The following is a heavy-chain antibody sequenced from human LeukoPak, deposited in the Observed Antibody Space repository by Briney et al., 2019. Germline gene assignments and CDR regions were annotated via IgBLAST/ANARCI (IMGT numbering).Heavy chain of an antibody. Sequence: SQTLSLTCAISGDSFSSNSAAWNWIRQSPSRGLEWLGRTYYRSKWYNDYAVSVKSRITINPDTSKNQFSLQLNSVTPEDTAVYYCARGGQWLVLRAFDIWGQGTMVTVSS. J-gene: IGHJ3*02. D-gene: IGHD6-19*01. V-gene: IGHV6-1*01. CDR1: GDSFSSNSAA. CDR3: ARGGQWLVLRAFDI. CDR2: TYYRSKWYN.